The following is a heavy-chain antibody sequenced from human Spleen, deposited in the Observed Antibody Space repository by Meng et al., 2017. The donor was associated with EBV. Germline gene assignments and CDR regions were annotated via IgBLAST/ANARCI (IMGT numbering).Heavy chain of an antibody. CDR2: INLGGNT. CDR3: ARGLEDSDSVGYYYWYFDL. D-gene: IGHD3-22*01. V-gene: IGHV4-34*01. J-gene: IGHJ2*01. Sequence: PQWCGGLLNASEPLPLPCVWYGGSSSGSDWSWIRQPPGKGLEWIGEINLGGNTNYNPSLKSRVSISVDTSKNHFSLKVDSVTAADTAVYYCARGLEDSDSVGYYYWYFDLWGRGTLVTVSS. CDR1: GGSSSGSD.